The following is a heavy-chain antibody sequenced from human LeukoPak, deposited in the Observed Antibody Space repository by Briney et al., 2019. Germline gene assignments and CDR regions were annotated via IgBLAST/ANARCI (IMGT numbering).Heavy chain of an antibody. Sequence: GGSLRLSCTASGFTFGDYAMSWFRQAPGKGLEWVGFIRSKAYGGTTEYAASVKGRFTISRDDSKSIAYLQMNSLKTEDTAVYYCTRKAPYGSGWPFDYWGQGTLVTVSS. CDR1: GFTFGDYA. V-gene: IGHV3-49*03. CDR2: IRSKAYGGTT. J-gene: IGHJ4*02. D-gene: IGHD6-19*01. CDR3: TRKAPYGSGWPFDY.